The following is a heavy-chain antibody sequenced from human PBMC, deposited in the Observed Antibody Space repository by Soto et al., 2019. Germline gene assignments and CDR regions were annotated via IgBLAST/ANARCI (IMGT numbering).Heavy chain of an antibody. V-gene: IGHV1-69*17. CDR1: GGTFSSHG. CDR3: ASERSAQYFDF. D-gene: IGHD1-26*01. CDR2: IIPTFGIP. Sequence: QVQLVQSGTVVQRRGSSVKVSCQASGGTFSSHGMAWVRQAPGQGLEWMGGIIPTFGIPTYAPKSQGRVTITADKSTNTAYMELSSLRSEDTGVYYCASERSAQYFDFWGQGTLITVSS. J-gene: IGHJ4*02.